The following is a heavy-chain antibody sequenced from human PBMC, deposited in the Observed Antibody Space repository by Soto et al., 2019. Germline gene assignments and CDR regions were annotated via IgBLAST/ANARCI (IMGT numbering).Heavy chain of an antibody. CDR2: IYYSGST. CDR1: GGSISSGGYY. V-gene: IGHV4-31*03. J-gene: IGHJ5*02. CDR3: VRDYSNYSWSDP. Sequence: SETLSLTCTVSGGSISSGGYYWSWIRQHTGKGLEWIGFIYYSGSTYYNPSLKSRISISVDTSKNQFSLKLSSVTAADTAVYYCVRDYSNYSWSDPWGQGTLVTVSS. D-gene: IGHD4-4*01.